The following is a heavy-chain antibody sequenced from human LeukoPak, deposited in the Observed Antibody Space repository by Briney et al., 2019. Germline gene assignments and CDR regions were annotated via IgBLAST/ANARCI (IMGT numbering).Heavy chain of an antibody. Sequence: ASVKVSCKAAGHTFIGYYMHWVRQAPGQGLEWMGWINPNSGDTNYAQKFQGRVTMTRDTSISTVYMELSRLRSDDTAVYYCARGPSGYHNTGGQGTLVTVSS. CDR3: ARGPSGYHNT. V-gene: IGHV1-2*02. CDR1: GHTFIGYY. CDR2: INPNSGDT. D-gene: IGHD5-12*01. J-gene: IGHJ4*02.